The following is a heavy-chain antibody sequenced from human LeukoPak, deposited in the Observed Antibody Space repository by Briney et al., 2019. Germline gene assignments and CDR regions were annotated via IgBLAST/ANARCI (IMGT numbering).Heavy chain of an antibody. Sequence: GGSLRLSCAASGFTFSNYAMTWVRQAPGKGLEWVSGINGSGGRTYYAVSVKGRFTISRDNSKNTLYLQMNSLRAEDTAISYCAKDPFFDYWDQGTLVTVSS. CDR2: INGSGGRT. CDR1: GFTFSNYA. J-gene: IGHJ4*02. V-gene: IGHV3-23*01. CDR3: AKDPFFDY.